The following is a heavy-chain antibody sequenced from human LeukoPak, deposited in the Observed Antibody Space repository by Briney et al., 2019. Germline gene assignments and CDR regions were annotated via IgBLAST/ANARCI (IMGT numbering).Heavy chain of an antibody. Sequence: SQTLSLTCAISGDSVSNKTTAWNWIRQSPSRGLEWLGRTYYRSKWYHEYALSVTSRITINTDTSKNQFSLHLDSVTPEDTAVYYCARDTAYSNSLDYWGQGTLVIASS. CDR1: GDSVSNKTTA. CDR3: ARDTAYSNSLDY. D-gene: IGHD4-11*01. J-gene: IGHJ4*02. CDR2: TYYRSKWYH. V-gene: IGHV6-1*01.